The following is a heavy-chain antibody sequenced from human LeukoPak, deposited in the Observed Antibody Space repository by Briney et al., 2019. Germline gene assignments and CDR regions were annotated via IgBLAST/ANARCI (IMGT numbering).Heavy chain of an antibody. CDR1: GGSISSYY. CDR3: ARESYSSGWFLVDY. D-gene: IGHD6-19*01. J-gene: IGHJ4*02. V-gene: IGHV4-59*01. CDR2: IYYSGGT. Sequence: SETLSLTCTVSGGSISSYYWSWIRQPPGKGLEWIGYIYYSGGTNYNPSLKSRVTISVDTSKNQFSLKLSSVTAADTAVYYCARESYSSGWFLVDYWGQGTLVTVSS.